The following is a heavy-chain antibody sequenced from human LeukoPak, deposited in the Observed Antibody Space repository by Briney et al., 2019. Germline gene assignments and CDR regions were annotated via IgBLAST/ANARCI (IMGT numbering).Heavy chain of an antibody. D-gene: IGHD3-16*02. CDR3: ARGGRYDYVWGSYRYPNHYFDY. Sequence: SETLSLTCTVSGGSISSSSYYWGWIRQPPGKGLEWIGSIYYSGSTYYNPSLKSRVTISVDTSKNQFSLKLSSVTAADTAVYYCARGGRYDYVWGSYRYPNHYFDYWGQGTLVTVSS. CDR1: GGSISSSSYY. J-gene: IGHJ4*02. V-gene: IGHV4-39*07. CDR2: IYYSGST.